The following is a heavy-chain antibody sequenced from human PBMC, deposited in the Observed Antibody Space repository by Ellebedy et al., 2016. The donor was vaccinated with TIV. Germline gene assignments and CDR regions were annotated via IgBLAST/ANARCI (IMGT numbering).Heavy chain of an antibody. Sequence: MPGGSLRLSCRTSGFTLRDHYIDWVRQAPGKGLEWIGEISRDGDTYYNPSLQSRVTITIDRSSNQFSLKLSSVTAADTAMYYCARESTIFAVSALDIWGQGTMVTVSS. CDR2: ISRDGDT. V-gene: IGHV4-38-2*02. J-gene: IGHJ3*02. CDR3: ARESTIFAVSALDI. D-gene: IGHD3-9*01. CDR1: GFTLRDHY.